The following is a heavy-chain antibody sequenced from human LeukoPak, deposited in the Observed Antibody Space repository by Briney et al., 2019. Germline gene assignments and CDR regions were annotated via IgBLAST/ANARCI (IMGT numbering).Heavy chain of an antibody. D-gene: IGHD1-7*01. V-gene: IGHV3-21*01. J-gene: IGHJ4*02. CDR3: ARDLRELAVDY. CDR1: GFTFSSYS. CDR2: ISSSSSYI. Sequence: GGSLRPSCAASGFTFSSYSMNWVRQAPGKGLEWVSSISSSSSYIYYADSVKGRFTISRDNAKNSLYLQMNSLRAEDTAVYYCARDLRELAVDYWGQGTLVTVSS.